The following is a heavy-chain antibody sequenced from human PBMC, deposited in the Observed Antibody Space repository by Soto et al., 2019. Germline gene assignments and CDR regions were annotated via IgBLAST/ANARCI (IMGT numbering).Heavy chain of an antibody. D-gene: IGHD3-3*01. CDR1: GYTFTSYG. V-gene: IGHV1-18*01. CDR3: ARGVTIFGVVINYYYYYMDV. CDR2: ISAYNGNT. Sequence: QVQLVQSGAEVKKPGASVKVSCKASGYTFTSYGISWVRQAPGQGLEWMGWISAYNGNTNYAQKLQGRVTMTTATSTSTAYMELRSLRSDDTAVYYCARGVTIFGVVINYYYYYMDVWGKGTTVTVSS. J-gene: IGHJ6*03.